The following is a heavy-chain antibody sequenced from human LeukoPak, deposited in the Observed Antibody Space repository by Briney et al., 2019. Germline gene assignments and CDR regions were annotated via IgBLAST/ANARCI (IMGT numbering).Heavy chain of an antibody. CDR3: AREGWVLAYGMDV. CDR2: ISSSSSYI. CDR1: GFTFSSYS. Sequence: GGSLRLSCAASGFTFSSYSVNWVRQAPGKGLEWVSSISSSSSYISYADSVKGRFTISRDNAKNSLYLQMNSLRAEDTAVYYCAREGWVLAYGMDVWGQGTTVTVSS. D-gene: IGHD6-19*01. J-gene: IGHJ6*02. V-gene: IGHV3-21*01.